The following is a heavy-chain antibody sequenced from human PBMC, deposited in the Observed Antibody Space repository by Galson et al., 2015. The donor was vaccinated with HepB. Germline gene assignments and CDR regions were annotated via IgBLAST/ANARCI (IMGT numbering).Heavy chain of an antibody. D-gene: IGHD6-13*01. CDR2: IRSKAYGGTT. CDR3: TREAAAGSICNWFDP. Sequence: SLRLSCAASGFTFGDYAMSWFRQAPGKGLEWVGFIRSKAYGGTTEYAASVKGRFTISRDDSKSIAYLQMNSLKTEDTAVYYCTREAAAGSICNWFDPWGQGTLVTVSS. J-gene: IGHJ5*02. V-gene: IGHV3-49*03. CDR1: GFTFGDYA.